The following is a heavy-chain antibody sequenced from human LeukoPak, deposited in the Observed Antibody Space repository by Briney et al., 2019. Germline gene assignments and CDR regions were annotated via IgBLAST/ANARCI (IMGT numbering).Heavy chain of an antibody. D-gene: IGHD2-15*01. CDR3: AKGTCASGYCFIDY. J-gene: IGHJ4*02. CDR1: GFTFSNYG. CDR2: ISGSGDST. V-gene: IGHV3-23*01. Sequence: GGSLRLSCAASGFTFSNYGMSWVRQALGKGLEWVSVISGSGDSTYYAGSVKGRFTISRDSSENTLYLQMNSLRAEDTAVYYCAKGTCASGYCFIDYWGQGTLVTVSS.